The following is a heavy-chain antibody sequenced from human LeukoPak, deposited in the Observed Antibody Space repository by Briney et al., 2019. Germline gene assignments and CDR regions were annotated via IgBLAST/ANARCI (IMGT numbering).Heavy chain of an antibody. D-gene: IGHD3-22*01. J-gene: IGHJ3*02. CDR2: ISGSGGST. CDR1: GFTFSSYA. CDR3: AKDSYYYDSSGYYSHAFDI. V-gene: IGHV3-23*01. Sequence: GGSLRLSCAASGFTFSSYAMSWVRQAPGKGLEWVSAISGSGGSTYYADSVKGRFTISRDNSKNTLYLQMNSLRAEDTAVYYCAKDSYYYDSSGYYSHAFDIWGQGTMVTVSS.